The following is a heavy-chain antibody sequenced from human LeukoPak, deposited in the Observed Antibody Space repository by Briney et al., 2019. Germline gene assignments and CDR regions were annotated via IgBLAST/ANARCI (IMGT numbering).Heavy chain of an antibody. CDR1: GYSFTTYW. CDR3: ARQKGGYCSGGSCYGLIYFDY. D-gene: IGHD2-15*01. V-gene: IGHV5-51*01. Sequence: GGSLKISCRVSGYSFTTYWIAWVRQMPGKGLEWMGIIYPGDSDTRYSPSFQGQVTISADKSISTAYLQWSSLKASDTAMYYCARQKGGYCSGGSCYGLIYFDYWGQGTLVTVSS. CDR2: IYPGDSDT. J-gene: IGHJ4*02.